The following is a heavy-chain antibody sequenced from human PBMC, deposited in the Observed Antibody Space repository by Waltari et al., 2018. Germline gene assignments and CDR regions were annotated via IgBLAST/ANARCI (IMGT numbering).Heavy chain of an antibody. CDR2: ISYDGSNK. CDR3: ARDRIRGGYSSNWFDP. V-gene: IGHV3-30-3*01. Sequence: QVQLVECGGGGVPPGRSLRLSLAASVFTFGSYAMHWFRQAPGEGLEWVGVISYDGSNKYYADSVKDRFTISRDNTKNTLYLQMNSLRAGDTAVYYRARDRIRGGYSSNWFDPWGQGTLVTVSS. D-gene: IGHD5-18*01. CDR1: VFTFGSYA. J-gene: IGHJ5*02.